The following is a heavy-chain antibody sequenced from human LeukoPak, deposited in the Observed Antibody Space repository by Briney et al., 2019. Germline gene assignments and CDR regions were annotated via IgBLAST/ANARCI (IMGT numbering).Heavy chain of an antibody. CDR2: ICSGGST. J-gene: IGHJ6*02. CDR3: ARDRAAAGTQPYGMDV. Sequence: GGSLRLSCAASGFTVSSNYMSWVRQAPGKGLEWVSVICSGGSTYYADSVKGRFTISRDNSKNTLYLQMNSLRAEDTAVYYCARDRAAAGTQPYGMDVWGQGTTVTVSS. D-gene: IGHD6-13*01. V-gene: IGHV3-53*05. CDR1: GFTVSSNY.